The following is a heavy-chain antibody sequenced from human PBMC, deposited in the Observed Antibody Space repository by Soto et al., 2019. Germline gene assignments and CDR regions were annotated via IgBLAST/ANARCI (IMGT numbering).Heavy chain of an antibody. CDR2: IDSSSSFI. Sequence: EVPLVESGGGLVKPGGSLRLSCAGSGFTFRSHAMNWVRQAPGKGLEWVSSIDSSSSFIYYADSVKGRFTISRDNAKNSLYLQMSSLRAEDTAVYYCARDPLWFGEIGYFDYWGQGALVTVSS. D-gene: IGHD3-10*01. V-gene: IGHV3-21*01. CDR1: GFTFRSHA. CDR3: ARDPLWFGEIGYFDY. J-gene: IGHJ4*02.